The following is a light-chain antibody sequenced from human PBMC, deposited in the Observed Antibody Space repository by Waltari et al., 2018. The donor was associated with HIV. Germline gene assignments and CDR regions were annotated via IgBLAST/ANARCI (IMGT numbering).Light chain of an antibody. Sequence: QSPLTQPPSASGSLGQSVTISRTGPSSDIGPYAFAPCFQQHPHSAPNPLLYEVTRRPSTVSDRFSGSRSGNTAFLTVAGLQPDDEATYFCSSYGDSLRVLFGGGTNVTVL. CDR1: SSDIGPYAF. CDR2: EVT. V-gene: IGLV2-8*01. CDR3: SSYGDSLRVL. J-gene: IGLJ3*02.